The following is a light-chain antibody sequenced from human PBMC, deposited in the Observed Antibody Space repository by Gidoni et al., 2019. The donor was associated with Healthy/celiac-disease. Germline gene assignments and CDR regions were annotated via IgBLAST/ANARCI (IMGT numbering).Light chain of an antibody. V-gene: IGKV3-15*01. CDR2: GPS. CDR1: QSVGGS. J-gene: IGKJ2*01. CDR3: YQFGHWAYT. Sequence: EVAMTQSPATVSVSPGARVTLSCRASQSVGGSLAWYQQKPGQAPRLLIYGPSNRATGIPARFSGMESETELTLPITSLLSEDFEVYPCYQFGHWAYTFGLVTKLEIK.